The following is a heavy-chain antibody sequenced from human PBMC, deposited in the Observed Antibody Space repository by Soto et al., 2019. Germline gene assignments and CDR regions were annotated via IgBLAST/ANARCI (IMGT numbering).Heavy chain of an antibody. Sequence: SQTLSLTCAMSGESVSSNSAAWNWIRQSPSRGLEWLGRTYYRSRWYNDYAVSVRSRITVNPDTSKNQFSLQLTSVTPEDTAVYYCAGTTSHYWYYMDVWGKGTTVTVSS. J-gene: IGHJ6*03. V-gene: IGHV6-1*01. D-gene: IGHD1-7*01. CDR2: TYYRSRWYN. CDR1: GESVSSNSAA. CDR3: AGTTSHYWYYMDV.